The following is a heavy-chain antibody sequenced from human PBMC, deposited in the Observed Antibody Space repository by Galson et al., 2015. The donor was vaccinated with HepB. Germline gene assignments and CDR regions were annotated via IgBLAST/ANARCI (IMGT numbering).Heavy chain of an antibody. Sequence: SEPLSLTCTVSGGSISSYYWSWIRQPPGKGLEWIGYIYYSGSTNYNPSLKSRVTISVDTSKNQFSLKLSSVTAADTAVYYCARHNWGIFDYWGQGTLVTVSS. D-gene: IGHD7-27*01. CDR3: ARHNWGIFDY. V-gene: IGHV4-59*08. CDR2: IYYSGST. J-gene: IGHJ4*02. CDR1: GGSISSYY.